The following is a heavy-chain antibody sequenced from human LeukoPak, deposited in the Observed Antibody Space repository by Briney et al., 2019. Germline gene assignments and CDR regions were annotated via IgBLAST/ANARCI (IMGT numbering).Heavy chain of an antibody. CDR2: IYYSGST. Sequence: MSSETLSLTCTVSGGSISSSSYYWGWIRQPPGKGLEWIGSIYYSGSTYYNPSLKSRVTISVDTSKNQFSLKLSSVTAADTAVYYCARLSSSGWYYYYYGMGVWGQGTTVTVSS. CDR1: GGSISSSSYY. CDR3: ARLSSSGWYYYYYGMGV. D-gene: IGHD6-19*01. V-gene: IGHV4-39*01. J-gene: IGHJ6*02.